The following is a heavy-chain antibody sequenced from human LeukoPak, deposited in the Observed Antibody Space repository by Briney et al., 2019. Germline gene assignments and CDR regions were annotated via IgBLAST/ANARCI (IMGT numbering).Heavy chain of an antibody. Sequence: SETLSLTCAVSGYSISSGYYWGWIRQPPGKGLEWIGSIYHSGSTYYNPSLKSRVTISVDTSKNQFSLKLSSVTAADTAVYYCARQYCSSTSCLDDFDYWGQGTLLTVSS. CDR3: ARQYCSSTSCLDDFDY. D-gene: IGHD2-2*01. CDR2: IYHSGST. J-gene: IGHJ4*02. CDR1: GYSISSGYY. V-gene: IGHV4-38-2*01.